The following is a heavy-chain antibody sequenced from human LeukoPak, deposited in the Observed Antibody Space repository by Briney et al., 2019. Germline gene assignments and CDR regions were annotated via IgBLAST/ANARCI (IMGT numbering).Heavy chain of an antibody. Sequence: GGSLRLSCAASGFTFSSCSMNWVRQAPGKGLEWVSSISSSSSYIYYADSVKGRFTISRDNAKNSLYLQMNSLRAEDTAVYYCASFRRGGGDFDYWGQGTLVTVSS. CDR2: ISSSSSYI. J-gene: IGHJ4*02. D-gene: IGHD1-26*01. CDR3: ASFRRGGGDFDY. CDR1: GFTFSSCS. V-gene: IGHV3-21*01.